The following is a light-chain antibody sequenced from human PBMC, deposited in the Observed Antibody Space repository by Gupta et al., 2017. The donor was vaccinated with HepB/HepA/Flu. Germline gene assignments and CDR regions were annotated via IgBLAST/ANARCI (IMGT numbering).Light chain of an antibody. CDR1: SSDVGGYNY. CDR2: DFS. Sequence: QSALTQPASVSGSPGQSITISCTGTSSDVGGYNYVSWYQQHPVKAPKLIIYDFSNRPSGVSNRFSGSKSGNTASLTISGLQAEDEADYYCSSYTSSNTLVVFGGGTKLTVL. J-gene: IGLJ3*02. CDR3: SSYTSSNTLVV. V-gene: IGLV2-14*01.